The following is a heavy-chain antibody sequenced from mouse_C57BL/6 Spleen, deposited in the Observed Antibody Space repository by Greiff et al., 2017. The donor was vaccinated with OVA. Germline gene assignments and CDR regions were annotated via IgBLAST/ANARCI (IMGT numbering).Heavy chain of an antibody. J-gene: IGHJ3*01. CDR2: IDPSDSYT. Sequence: VQLQQSGAELVMPGASVKLSCKASGYTFTSYWMHWVKQRPGQGLEWIGEIDPSDSYTNYNQKFKGKSTLTVDKSSSTAYMQLSSLTSEDSAVYYCARSGYYGSSRTFAYWGQGTLVTVSA. D-gene: IGHD1-1*01. V-gene: IGHV1-69*01. CDR1: GYTFTSYW. CDR3: ARSGYYGSSRTFAY.